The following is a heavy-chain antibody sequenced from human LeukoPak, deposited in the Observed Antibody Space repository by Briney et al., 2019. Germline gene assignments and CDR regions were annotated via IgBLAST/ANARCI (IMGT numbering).Heavy chain of an antibody. V-gene: IGHV1-2*02. Sequence: GASVKVSCKVSGYTFTGYYIHWVRQAPGQGLEWMGWINPQNTGTNYAQKFQDRVTMTRDTSIRTAYMVLIRLKSDDTAVFYCARGGPLEWAPDAFDLWGQGTMVTVSS. CDR1: GYTFTGYY. CDR3: ARGGPLEWAPDAFDL. D-gene: IGHD1-1*01. CDR2: INPQNTGT. J-gene: IGHJ3*01.